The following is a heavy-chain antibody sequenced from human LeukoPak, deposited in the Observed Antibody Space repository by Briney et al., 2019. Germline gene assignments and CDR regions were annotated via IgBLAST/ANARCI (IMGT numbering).Heavy chain of an antibody. CDR1: GFTFDDYG. D-gene: IGHD3-22*01. J-gene: IGHJ3*02. Sequence: RPGGSLRLSCAASGFTFDDYGMSWVRQAPGKGLEWVSGINWNGGSTGYADSVKGRSTISRDNAKNSLYLQMNSLRAEDTALYYCARDDYYDSSGYYPDAFDIWGQGTMVTVSS. CDR3: ARDDYYDSSGYYPDAFDI. CDR2: INWNGGST. V-gene: IGHV3-20*04.